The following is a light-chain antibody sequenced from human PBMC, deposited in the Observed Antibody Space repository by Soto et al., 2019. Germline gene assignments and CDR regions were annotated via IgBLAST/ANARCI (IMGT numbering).Light chain of an antibody. V-gene: IGLV6-57*04. CDR3: QSYDGNSVV. CDR2: KND. CDR1: GGSIASNH. Sequence: NFMLTQPHSVSESPGKTVTISCTSSGGSIASNHVQWYQQRPGSAPTTVIYKNDQRPSGVPDRFSGSIDSSSNSASLTISGLKTEDEADFYCQSYDGNSVVFGGGTKLTVL. J-gene: IGLJ2*01.